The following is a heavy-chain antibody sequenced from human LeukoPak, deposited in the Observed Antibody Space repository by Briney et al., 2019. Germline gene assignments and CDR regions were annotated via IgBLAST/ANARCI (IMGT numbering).Heavy chain of an antibody. D-gene: IGHD3-3*01. CDR2: ISGSGGST. J-gene: IGHJ3*02. V-gene: IGHV3-23*01. CDR1: GFTFSSYA. Sequence: GGSLRLSCAASGFTFSSYAMSWVRQAPGKGREWVSAISGSGGSTYYADSVKGRFTISRDNSKNALYLQMNSLRAEDTAVYYCAKGPYYDFWSGYGDAFDIWGQGTMVTVSS. CDR3: AKGPYYDFWSGYGDAFDI.